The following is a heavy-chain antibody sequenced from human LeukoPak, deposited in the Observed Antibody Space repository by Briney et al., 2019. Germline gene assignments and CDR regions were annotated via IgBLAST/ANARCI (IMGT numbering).Heavy chain of an antibody. D-gene: IGHD6-19*01. CDR2: ISAYNGIT. Sequence: ASVKVSCKASGYTFDNYAISWMRQAPGQGLEWMGWISAYNGITNYAQKFQGRVTMTRDTSISTVYMGLSRLRSDDTAVYYCAKGRVVAGTKSLTYHWFDPWGQGTLVTVSS. CDR1: GYTFDNYA. J-gene: IGHJ5*02. V-gene: IGHV1-18*01. CDR3: AKGRVVAGTKSLTYHWFDP.